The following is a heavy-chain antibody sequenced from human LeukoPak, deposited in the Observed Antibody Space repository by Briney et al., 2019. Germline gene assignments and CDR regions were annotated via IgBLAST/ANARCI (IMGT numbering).Heavy chain of an antibody. D-gene: IGHD2-2*01. V-gene: IGHV4-34*01. J-gene: IGHJ6*03. CDR1: GGSFSGYY. CDR3: ARTDIVVVPAVAAVYYYMDV. CDR2: INHSGST. Sequence: KASETLSLTCAVYGGSFSGYYRSWIRQPPGTGLEWIGEINHSGSTNYNPSLKSRVTISVDTSKNQYSQKLSSVTAAGTAVYYCARTDIVVVPAVAAVYYYMDVWGEGTTVTISS.